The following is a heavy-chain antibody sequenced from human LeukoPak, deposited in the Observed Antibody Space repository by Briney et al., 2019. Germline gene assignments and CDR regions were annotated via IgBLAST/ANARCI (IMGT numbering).Heavy chain of an antibody. J-gene: IGHJ5*02. CDR1: GGSISSYY. Sequence: PSETLSLTCTVSGGSISSYYLSWIRQPPGKGLEWIGYIYYSGSTNYNPSLKSRVTISVDTSKNQFSLKLSSVTAADTAVYYWARDGDYESSVYYPWGQGTLVTVSS. CDR2: IYYSGST. V-gene: IGHV4-59*01. CDR3: ARDGDYESSVYYP. D-gene: IGHD3-22*01.